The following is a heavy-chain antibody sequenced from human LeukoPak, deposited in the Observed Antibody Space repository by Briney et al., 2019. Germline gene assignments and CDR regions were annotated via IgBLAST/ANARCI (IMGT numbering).Heavy chain of an antibody. CDR1: GFTFSSYS. Sequence: GGSLRLSCAASGFTFSSYSMNWVRQAPGKGLEWVSSISSSSSYIYYADSVKGRFTISRDNAKNSLYLQMNSVRAEDTAVYYCARDREGHFDYWGQGTLVTVSS. CDR3: ARDREGHFDY. CDR2: ISSSSSYI. J-gene: IGHJ4*02. V-gene: IGHV3-21*01.